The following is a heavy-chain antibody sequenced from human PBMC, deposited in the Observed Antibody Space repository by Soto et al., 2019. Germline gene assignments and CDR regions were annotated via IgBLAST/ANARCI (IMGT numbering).Heavy chain of an antibody. CDR3: ARFSYGNYYYYMDV. D-gene: IGHD5-18*01. Sequence: GGSLRLSCAASGFPFDNYAMSWVRQAPGKGLEWFSAISGSGGGTYYADSVKGRFTISRDNAKNSLYLQMNSLRAEDTAVYYCARFSYGNYYYYMDVWGKGTTVTVSS. V-gene: IGHV3-23*01. J-gene: IGHJ6*03. CDR1: GFPFDNYA. CDR2: ISGSGGGT.